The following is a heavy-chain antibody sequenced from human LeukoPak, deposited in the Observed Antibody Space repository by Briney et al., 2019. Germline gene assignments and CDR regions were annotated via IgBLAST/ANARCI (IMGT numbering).Heavy chain of an antibody. CDR3: AASNYYDSSRDY. V-gene: IGHV3-7*01. J-gene: IGHJ4*02. Sequence: GGSLRLSCVASGFTFSNYAMIWVRQAPGKGLEWVANIKQDGSEKYYVDSVKGRFTISRDNAKNSLYLQMNSLRAEDTAVYYCAASNYYDSSRDYWGQGTLVTVSS. D-gene: IGHD3-22*01. CDR2: IKQDGSEK. CDR1: GFTFSNYA.